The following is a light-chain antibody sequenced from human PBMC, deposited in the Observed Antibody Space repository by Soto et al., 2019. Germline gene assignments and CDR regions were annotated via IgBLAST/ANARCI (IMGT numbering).Light chain of an antibody. CDR3: QSWGTGIPWV. J-gene: IGLJ3*02. CDR2: LNSDGSH. CDR1: SGHSSYA. Sequence: QLVLTQSPSASASLGASVKLTCTLSSGHSSYAIAWHQQQPEKGPRYLMKLNSDGSHSKGDGIPDRFSGSSSGAERYLTISSLQSEAEADYYCQSWGTGIPWVFGGGTKVTVL. V-gene: IGLV4-69*01.